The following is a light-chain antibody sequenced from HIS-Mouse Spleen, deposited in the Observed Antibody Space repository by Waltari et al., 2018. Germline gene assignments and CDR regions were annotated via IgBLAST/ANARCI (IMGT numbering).Light chain of an antibody. CDR2: EDS. Sequence: SYELTQPPSVSVSPGQTARITCPGAALQTNYAYWYQQKSGQAPVLVIYEDSKRPSGIPERFSGSSSGTMATLTISGAQVEDEADYYCYSTDSSGNHRVFGGGTKLTVL. J-gene: IGLJ2*01. CDR1: ALQTNY. CDR3: YSTDSSGNHRV. V-gene: IGLV3-10*01.